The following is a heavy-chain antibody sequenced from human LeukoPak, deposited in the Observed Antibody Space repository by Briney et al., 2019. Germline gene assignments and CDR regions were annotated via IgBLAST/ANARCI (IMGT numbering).Heavy chain of an antibody. CDR1: GYTFTVYY. V-gene: IGHV1-2*02. CDR3: ARLTYYYGSGILP. D-gene: IGHD3-10*01. J-gene: IGHJ4*02. CDR2: INPNSGGT. Sequence: ASVTVSCKASGYTFTVYYMHWVRQAPGQGLEWMGWINPNSGGTNYAQKFQGRVTMTRDTSISTAYMELSRLRSDDTAVYYCARLTYYYGSGILPWGQGTLVTVSS.